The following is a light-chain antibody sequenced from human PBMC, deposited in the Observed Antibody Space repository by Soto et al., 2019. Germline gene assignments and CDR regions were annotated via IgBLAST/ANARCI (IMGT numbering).Light chain of an antibody. V-gene: IGKV3-20*01. CDR2: GAS. J-gene: IGKJ2*01. Sequence: EIVLTQSPGTLSLSPGERATLSCRASQSVSSSYLAWYQQKPGQAPRLLIYGASSRATGTPDRFSGSVSGTDFTVTISRLEPEDFAVYYYQQYGTPQDTFGQGTKLEIK. CDR1: QSVSSSY. CDR3: QQYGTPQDT.